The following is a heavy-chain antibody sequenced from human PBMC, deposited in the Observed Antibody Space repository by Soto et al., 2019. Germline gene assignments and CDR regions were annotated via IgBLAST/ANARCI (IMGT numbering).Heavy chain of an antibody. J-gene: IGHJ4*02. V-gene: IGHV3-21*01. CDR2: ISSSSSYI. CDR3: ARGYCSSTSCPGGFDY. CDR1: GFTFSSYS. Sequence: ESGGGLVKPGGSLRLSCAASGFTFSSYSMNWVRQAPGKGLEWVSSISSSSSYIYYADSVKGRFTISRDNAKNSLYLQMNSLRAEDTAVYYCARGYCSSTSCPGGFDYWGQGTLVTVSS. D-gene: IGHD2-2*01.